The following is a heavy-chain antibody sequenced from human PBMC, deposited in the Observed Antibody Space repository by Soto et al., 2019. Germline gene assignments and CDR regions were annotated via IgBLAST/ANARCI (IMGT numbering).Heavy chain of an antibody. D-gene: IGHD3-16*01. CDR2: IYHSGST. J-gene: IGHJ4*02. CDR3: ARGWGYWDY. V-gene: IGHV4-31*03. Sequence: QVQLQESGPGLVKPSQTLSLTCTVSGGSISSGGYYWSWIRQHPGKGLEWIGNIYHSGSTNHNPSPKSRVTLPVDTSKTQFSLKLSSVTAADTAVYYCARGWGYWDYWGQGTLVTVSS. CDR1: GGSISSGGYY.